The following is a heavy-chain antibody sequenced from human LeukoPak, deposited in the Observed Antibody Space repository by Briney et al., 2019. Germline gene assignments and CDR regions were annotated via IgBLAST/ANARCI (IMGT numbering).Heavy chain of an antibody. CDR1: GFTFSSYA. D-gene: IGHD6-13*01. CDR3: AKEEQQLVPIYYYYYMDV. Sequence: GGSLRLSCAASGFTFSSYAMSWVHQAPGKGLEWVSAISGSGGSTYYADSVKGRFTISRDNSKNTLYLQMNSLRAEDTAVYYCAKEEQQLVPIYYYYYMDVWGKGTTVTVSS. CDR2: ISGSGGST. J-gene: IGHJ6*03. V-gene: IGHV3-23*01.